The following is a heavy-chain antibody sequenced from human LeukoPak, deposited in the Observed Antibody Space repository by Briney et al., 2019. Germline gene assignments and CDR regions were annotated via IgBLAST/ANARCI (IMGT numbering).Heavy chain of an antibody. V-gene: IGHV4-34*01. D-gene: IGHD5-12*01. Sequence: PSETLSLTCAVYGGSFSGYYWSWIRQPPGKGLEWIGEINHSGSTNYNPSLKGRVTISVDTSKNQFSLKLSSVTAADTAVYYCARLGSGYDWYYFDYWGQGTLVTVSS. J-gene: IGHJ4*02. CDR3: ARLGSGYDWYYFDY. CDR1: GGSFSGYY. CDR2: INHSGST.